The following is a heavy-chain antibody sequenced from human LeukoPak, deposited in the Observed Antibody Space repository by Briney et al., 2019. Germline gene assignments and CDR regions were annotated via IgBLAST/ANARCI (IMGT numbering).Heavy chain of an antibody. CDR1: GYTFTTYA. Sequence: ASVKVSFTASGYTFTTYAMHLVRQAPGQRPEWMGWINAGNGNTKYSQKFQGRVTITRDTSATTAYMELSSLRSEDTAVYYCSRLAPGTVTTDYWGQGTLVTVSS. CDR2: INAGNGNT. D-gene: IGHD4-17*01. J-gene: IGHJ4*02. CDR3: SRLAPGTVTTDY. V-gene: IGHV1-3*01.